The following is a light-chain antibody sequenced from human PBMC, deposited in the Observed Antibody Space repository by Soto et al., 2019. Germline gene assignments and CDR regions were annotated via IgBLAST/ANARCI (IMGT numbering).Light chain of an antibody. Sequence: IQMTQSPSSLSASVGDRVTMTCRARQGISSWLAWYQQKPGKAPKLLIYAASTLQSGVPSRFSGSGTGTEFALAISSLQPEDFATYYCQQLITFPQTFGQGTKVDI. V-gene: IGKV1D-16*02. CDR2: AAS. J-gene: IGKJ1*01. CDR1: QGISSW. CDR3: QQLITFPQT.